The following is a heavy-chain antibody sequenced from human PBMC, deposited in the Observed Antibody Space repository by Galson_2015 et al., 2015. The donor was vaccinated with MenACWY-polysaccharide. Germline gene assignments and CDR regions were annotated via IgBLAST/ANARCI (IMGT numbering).Heavy chain of an antibody. J-gene: IGHJ4*02. D-gene: IGHD6-19*01. Sequence: SLRLSCAASGFTFSSYAMRWARQAPGKGLEWVSDISGSGGSTYYADSVKGRFTISRDNSKNTLYLQMNSLRAEDTAVYYCAKFPQGVAVLGGLDYWGQGTLVTVSS. V-gene: IGHV3-23*01. CDR3: AKFPQGVAVLGGLDY. CDR2: ISGSGGST. CDR1: GFTFSSYA.